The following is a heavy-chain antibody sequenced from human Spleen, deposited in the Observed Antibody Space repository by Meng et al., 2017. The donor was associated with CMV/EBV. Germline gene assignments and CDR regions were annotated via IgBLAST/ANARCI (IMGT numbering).Heavy chain of an antibody. Sequence: VTVSCKASGYTFTGSDINWVRQATGQGLEWMGWINPSTGNTGYAQKFQGRVTLTRSTSIRTAYMELSSLRSEDTAVYYCALTVAAGYWGQGTLVTVSS. CDR3: ALTVAAGY. CDR1: GYTFTGSD. CDR2: INPSTGNT. D-gene: IGHD6-19*01. J-gene: IGHJ4*02. V-gene: IGHV1-8*01.